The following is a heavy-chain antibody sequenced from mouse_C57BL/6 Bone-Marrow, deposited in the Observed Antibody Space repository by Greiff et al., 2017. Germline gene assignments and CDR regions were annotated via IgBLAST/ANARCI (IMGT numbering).Heavy chain of an antibody. D-gene: IGHD2-2*01. CDR1: GYAFTNYL. CDR2: INPGSGGT. V-gene: IGHV1-54*01. Sequence: VQGVESGAELVRPGTSVKVSCKASGYAFTNYLIEWVKQRPGQGLEWIGVINPGSGGTNYNEKFKGKATLTADKSSSTAYMQLSSLTSEDSAVYFCARGGLRRRDWYFDVWGTGTTVTVSS. CDR3: ARGGLRRRDWYFDV. J-gene: IGHJ1*03.